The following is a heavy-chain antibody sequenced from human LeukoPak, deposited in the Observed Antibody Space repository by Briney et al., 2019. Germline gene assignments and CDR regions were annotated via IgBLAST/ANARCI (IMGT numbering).Heavy chain of an antibody. D-gene: IGHD3-22*01. CDR2: IYSDSST. J-gene: IGHJ4*02. V-gene: IGHV3-53*01. Sequence: GGSLRLSCAASGFTVSNNYMNWVRQAPGKGLEWVSLIYSDSSTNYADSVKGRFTISRDTSKNTPYLQMNSLRVEDTAVYYCAKGPRPGSSGYPNLDHWGQGTLVTVSS. CDR1: GFTVSNNY. CDR3: AKGPRPGSSGYPNLDH.